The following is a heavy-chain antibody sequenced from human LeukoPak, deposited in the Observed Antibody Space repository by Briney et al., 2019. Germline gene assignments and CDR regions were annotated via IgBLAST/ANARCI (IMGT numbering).Heavy chain of an antibody. Sequence: PGGSLRLSCAASGFTFSSYSMNWVRQAPGEGLKWVSSISSSSSYIYYADSVKGRFTMSRDNAKNSLYLQMNSLRAEDTAVYYCASLPTYCGGDCTDYWGQGTLVTVSS. CDR1: GFTFSSYS. CDR2: ISSSSSYI. D-gene: IGHD2-21*01. CDR3: ASLPTYCGGDCTDY. V-gene: IGHV3-21*01. J-gene: IGHJ4*02.